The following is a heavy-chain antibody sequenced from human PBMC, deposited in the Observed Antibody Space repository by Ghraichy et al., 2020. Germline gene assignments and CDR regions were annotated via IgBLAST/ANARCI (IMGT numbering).Heavy chain of an antibody. V-gene: IGHV1-3*01. CDR2: INAGNGNI. Sequence: ASVKVSCKASGYIFTSYVMHWVRQAPGQRLEWMGWINAGNGNIKFSQRFQGRVTITRDTSASTAYMELSSLRSEDTAVYYCARGPRGDFWSFGWFDPWGQGTLVTVSS. D-gene: IGHD3-3*01. J-gene: IGHJ5*02. CDR3: ARGPRGDFWSFGWFDP. CDR1: GYIFTSYV.